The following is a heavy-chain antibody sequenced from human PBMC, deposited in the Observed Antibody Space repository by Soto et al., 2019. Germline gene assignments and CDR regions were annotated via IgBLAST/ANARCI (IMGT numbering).Heavy chain of an antibody. D-gene: IGHD1-26*01. V-gene: IGHV1-8*01. CDR3: AEGDSRDAFDI. Sequence: ASVKVSCKASGYTFTSYDINWVRQATGQGLEWMGWMNPSSGNTGYAQKFQGRVTMTRNTSISTAYMELSRLRSEDTAVYYCAEGDSRDAFDIWGQGTMVTVSS. J-gene: IGHJ3*02. CDR1: GYTFTSYD. CDR2: MNPSSGNT.